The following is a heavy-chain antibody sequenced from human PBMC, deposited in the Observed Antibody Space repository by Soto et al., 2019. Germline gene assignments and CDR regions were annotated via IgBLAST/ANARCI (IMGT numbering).Heavy chain of an antibody. CDR2: IYYSGST. CDR1: GGSISSYY. CDR3: ARDLAAAGIDY. Sequence: SETLSLTCTVSGGSISSYYWSWIRQPPGKGLEWIGYIYYSGSTNYNPSLKSRVTISVDTSKNQFSLKLSSVTAADTAVYYCARDLAAAGIDYWGQGTLVTVS. V-gene: IGHV4-59*01. D-gene: IGHD6-13*01. J-gene: IGHJ4*02.